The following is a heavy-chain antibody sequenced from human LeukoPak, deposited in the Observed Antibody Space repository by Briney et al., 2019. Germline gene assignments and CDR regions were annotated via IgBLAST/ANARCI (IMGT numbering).Heavy chain of an antibody. J-gene: IGHJ4*02. CDR1: GGSISSGDYY. CDR2: IYYSGST. Sequence: SQTLSLTCTVSGGSISSGDYYWSWIRQPPGKGLEWIGYIYYSGSTYYNPSLKSRVTILVDTSKNQFSLKLSSVTAADTAVYYCARGHTVTEFDYWGQGTLVTVSS. V-gene: IGHV4-30-4*01. D-gene: IGHD4-17*01. CDR3: ARGHTVTEFDY.